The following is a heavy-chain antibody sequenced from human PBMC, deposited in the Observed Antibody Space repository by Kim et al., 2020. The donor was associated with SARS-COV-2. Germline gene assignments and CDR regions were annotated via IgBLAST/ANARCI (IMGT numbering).Heavy chain of an antibody. CDR1: GYRFTSYW. J-gene: IGHJ5*02. CDR3: ARRPLGAAAGTGWFDP. V-gene: IGHV5-51*01. D-gene: IGHD6-13*01. Sequence: GESLKISCKGSGYRFTSYWISWVRQMPGKGLEWMGIIYPGDTDITYSPSFQGQVTISADKSISTAYLQWSSLKASDTAMYYCARRPLGAAAGTGWFDPWGQGTLVTVSS. CDR2: IYPGDTDI.